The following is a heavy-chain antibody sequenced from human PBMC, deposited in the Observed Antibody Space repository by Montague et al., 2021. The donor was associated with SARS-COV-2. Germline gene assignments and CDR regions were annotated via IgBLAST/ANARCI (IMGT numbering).Heavy chain of an antibody. CDR3: ARQGGDIVVVIAIRGPYYFDY. Sequence: SETRSLTCTVSGGSISSSNYYWGWIRQPPGKGLEWIGTIYYSGSTXYNPSLKSRVTISVDTSKNQFSLKLSSVTAADTAVYYCARQGGDIVVVIAIRGPYYFDYWGQGTLVTVSS. V-gene: IGHV4-39*01. CDR1: GGSISSSNYY. J-gene: IGHJ4*02. D-gene: IGHD2-21*01. CDR2: IYYSGST.